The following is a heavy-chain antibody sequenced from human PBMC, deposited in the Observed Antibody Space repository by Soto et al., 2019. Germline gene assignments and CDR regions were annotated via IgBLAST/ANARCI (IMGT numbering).Heavy chain of an antibody. CDR3: ASPDCSSPSCYPNEFDY. Sequence: EVQLVESGGGLVQPGGSLRLSCAASGFSFSTYNMYWVRQSPGKGLEWVSSISSSGSDIHYADSVKGRFTISRDNAKNTLYLQMNSLRAEDTAVYYCASPDCSSPSCYPNEFDYWGQGTLVTVSS. CDR1: GFSFSTYN. D-gene: IGHD2-2*01. V-gene: IGHV3-21*01. J-gene: IGHJ4*02. CDR2: ISSSGSDI.